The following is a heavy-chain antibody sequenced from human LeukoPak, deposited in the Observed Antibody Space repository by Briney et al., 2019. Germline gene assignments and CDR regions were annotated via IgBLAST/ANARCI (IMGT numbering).Heavy chain of an antibody. V-gene: IGHV1-2*02. CDR3: ARKQYPYYDDSRGPPDL. Sequence: ASVKVSCKASGYTFTGYYMHWVRQAPGQGLEWMGWINPNSGGTNYAQKFQGRVTMTRDTSISTAYMELSRLRSDDTAVYYCARKQYPYYDDSRGPPDLWGQGTLVTVSS. D-gene: IGHD3-22*01. CDR1: GYTFTGYY. CDR2: INPNSGGT. J-gene: IGHJ5*02.